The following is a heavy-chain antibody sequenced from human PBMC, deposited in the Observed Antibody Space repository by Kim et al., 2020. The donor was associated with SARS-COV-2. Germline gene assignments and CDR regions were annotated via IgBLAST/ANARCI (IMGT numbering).Heavy chain of an antibody. D-gene: IGHD5-12*01. CDR2: INHRGST. CDR1: GGSFTSYY. Sequence: SETLSLTCAVYGGSFTSYYWTWIRQPPGKGLEWIGDINHRGSTNYSPSLKSRVTISVDTSANLFSLKLNSVTAADTAVYYCARGDILPTIYSYFDYWGQGTLVTVSS. V-gene: IGHV4-34*01. CDR3: ARGDILPTIYSYFDY. J-gene: IGHJ4*02.